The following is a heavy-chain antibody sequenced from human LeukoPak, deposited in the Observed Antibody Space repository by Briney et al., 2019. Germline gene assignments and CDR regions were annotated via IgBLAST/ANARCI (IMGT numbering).Heavy chain of an antibody. CDR1: GGSISSYY. J-gene: IGHJ4*02. V-gene: IGHV4-59*08. D-gene: IGHD7-27*01. CDR2: IYYSGST. CDR3: ARHSTGDYLDY. Sequence: SETLSLTCTVSGGSISSYYWSWIRQPPGKGLERIGYIYYSGSTNYNPSLKSRVTISVDTSKNQFSLKLSSVTAADTAVYYCARHSTGDYLDYWGQGTLVTVSS.